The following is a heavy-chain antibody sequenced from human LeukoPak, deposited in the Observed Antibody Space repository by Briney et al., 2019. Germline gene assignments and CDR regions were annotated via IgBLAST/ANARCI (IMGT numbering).Heavy chain of an antibody. D-gene: IGHD2-15*01. J-gene: IGHJ6*04. CDR1: GYTLTELS. Sequence: ASVKVSCKVSGYTLTELSMHWVRQAPGKGLEWMGGFDPEDGETIYAQKFQGRVTMTEDTSTDTAYMELSSLRSEDTAVYYCATSGSHPSLYYYYGMDVWGKGTTATVSS. CDR3: ATSGSHPSLYYYYGMDV. V-gene: IGHV1-24*01. CDR2: FDPEDGET.